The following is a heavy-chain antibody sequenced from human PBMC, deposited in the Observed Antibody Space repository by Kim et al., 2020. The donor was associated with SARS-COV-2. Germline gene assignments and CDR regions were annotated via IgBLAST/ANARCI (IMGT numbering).Heavy chain of an antibody. J-gene: IGHJ3*01. CDR2: IYYGGNT. Sequence: SETLSLTCSVSGGSIKTYFWSWIRQPPGKGLEWIGYIYYGGNTNYNPSLQSRVTISVDTYTNQFSLMLNSVTAADTAAYYCARHAGGLRSTFDFCGQGT. V-gene: IGHV4-59*08. CDR1: GGSIKTYF. D-gene: IGHD3-16*01. CDR3: ARHAGGLRSTFDF.